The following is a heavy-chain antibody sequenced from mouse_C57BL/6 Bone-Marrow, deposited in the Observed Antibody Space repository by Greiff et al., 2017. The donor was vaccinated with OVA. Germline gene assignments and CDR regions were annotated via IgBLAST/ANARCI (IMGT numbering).Heavy chain of an antibody. CDR2: ISSGGSYT. D-gene: IGHD1-1*01. Sequence: EVHLVESGGDLVKPGGSLKLSCAASGFTFSSYGMSWVRQTPDKRLEWVATISSGGSYTYYPDSVKGRFTISRDNAKNTLYLQMSSLKSEDTAMYYCARHIYYYGSSPYWYFDVWGTGTTVTVSS. CDR3: ARHIYYYGSSPYWYFDV. CDR1: GFTFSSYG. V-gene: IGHV5-6*01. J-gene: IGHJ1*03.